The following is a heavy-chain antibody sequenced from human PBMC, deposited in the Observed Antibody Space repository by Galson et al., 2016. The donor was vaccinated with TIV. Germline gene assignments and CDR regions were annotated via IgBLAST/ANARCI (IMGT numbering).Heavy chain of an antibody. CDR2: IYSAGNT. D-gene: IGHD3-10*01. V-gene: IGHV3-53*01. CDR3: ARVSGVVRGYGLDV. Sequence: LRLSCAGSGFTVSGTSMSWVRQAPGKGLEWVSLIYSAGNTFYADSVKGRFTLSRDNSKNTVYLQISSLRVEDTAVDYCARVSGVVRGYGLDVWGQGTMVTVAS. CDR1: GFTVSGTS. J-gene: IGHJ6*02.